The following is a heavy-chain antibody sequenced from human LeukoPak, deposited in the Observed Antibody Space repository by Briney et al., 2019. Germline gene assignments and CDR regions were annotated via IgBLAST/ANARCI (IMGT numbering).Heavy chain of an antibody. Sequence: SETLSLTCAVYGGSFSGYYWSWIRQPPGKGLEWIGEINHSGSTNYNPSLKSRVTISVDTSKNQFSLKLSSVTAADTAVYYCASSRGSSYWGQGTLVTVSS. CDR1: GGSFSGYY. CDR3: ASSRGSSY. J-gene: IGHJ4*02. D-gene: IGHD2-2*01. CDR2: INHSGST. V-gene: IGHV4-34*01.